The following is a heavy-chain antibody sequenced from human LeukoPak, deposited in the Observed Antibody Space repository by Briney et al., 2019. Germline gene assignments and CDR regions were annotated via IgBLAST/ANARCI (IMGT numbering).Heavy chain of an antibody. D-gene: IGHD3-22*01. CDR1: GYTFTSYD. CDR3: ARALPRAVVSSGYFGY. CDR2: MNPNSGNT. V-gene: IGHV1-8*01. J-gene: IGHJ4*02. Sequence: VASVKVSCKASGYTFTSYDINWVRQALGQGLEWMGWMNPNSGNTGYAQKFQGRVTMTTDTSTSTAYMELRSLRSDDTAVYYCARALPRAVVSSGYFGYWGQGTLVSVSS.